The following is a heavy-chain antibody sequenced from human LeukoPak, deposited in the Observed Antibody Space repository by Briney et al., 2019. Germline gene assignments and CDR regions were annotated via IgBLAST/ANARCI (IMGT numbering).Heavy chain of an antibody. CDR1: GYTFTSYD. CDR2: MNPNSGNT. CDR3: ARGLGYCSSTSCYTPIPSDY. Sequence: ASVKVSCKASGYTFTSYDINWVRQATGQGLEWMGWMNPNSGNTGYAQKFQGRVTITRNTSISTAYMELSSLRSEDTAVYYCARGLGYCSSTSCYTPIPSDYWGQGTLVTVSS. J-gene: IGHJ4*02. V-gene: IGHV1-8*03. D-gene: IGHD2-2*02.